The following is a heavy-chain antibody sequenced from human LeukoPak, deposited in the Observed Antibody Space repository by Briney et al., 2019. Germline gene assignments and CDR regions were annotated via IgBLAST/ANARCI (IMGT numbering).Heavy chain of an antibody. CDR1: GYSVTSDCF. CDR3: ARVRTRARNDC. V-gene: IGHV4-38-2*02. J-gene: IGHJ4*02. Sequence: PSETLSLTCSVSGYSVTSDCFWGWIRQPPGKELEWIATIHHTGSTFYNPSLNSRVTISLDTSKNHFSLIVTSVTAADTAVYYCARVRTRARNDCWGQGTLVAVSS. CDR2: IHHTGST.